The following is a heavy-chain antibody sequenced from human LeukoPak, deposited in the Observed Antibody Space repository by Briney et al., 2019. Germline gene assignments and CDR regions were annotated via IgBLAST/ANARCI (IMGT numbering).Heavy chain of an antibody. D-gene: IGHD3-22*01. CDR3: AKRGVVIRVILVGFHKEANYFDS. CDR2: ISDSGGRT. CDR1: GFTLSNYG. J-gene: IGHJ4*02. Sequence: GGSLLLSCAVSGFTLSNYGMSWVRQAPGKGLEWVAGISDSGGRTNYADSVKGRFSISRDNPKNTLYLQMNSLRAEDTAVYFCAKRGVVIRVILVGFHKEANYFDSWGQGALVTVSS. V-gene: IGHV3-23*01.